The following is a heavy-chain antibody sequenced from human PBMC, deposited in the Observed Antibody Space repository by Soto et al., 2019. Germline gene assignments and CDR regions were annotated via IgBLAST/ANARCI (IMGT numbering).Heavy chain of an antibody. V-gene: IGHV4-31*03. J-gene: IGHJ4*02. Sequence: PSETLSLTCTVSGGSISSGGYYWSWIRQHPGKGLEWIGYIYYSGSTYYNPSLKSRVTISVDTSKNQFSLKLSSVTAADTAVYYCARGGAGMLVQYYWGQGTLVTVSS. CDR2: IYYSGST. D-gene: IGHD6-13*01. CDR3: ARGGAGMLVQYY. CDR1: GGSISSGGYY.